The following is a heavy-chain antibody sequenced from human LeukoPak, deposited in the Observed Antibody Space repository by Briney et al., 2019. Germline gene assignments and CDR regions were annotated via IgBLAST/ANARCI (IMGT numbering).Heavy chain of an antibody. CDR2: IYYSGST. V-gene: IGHV4-39*07. CDR3: ARDNRDFWTLNY. J-gene: IGHJ4*02. Sequence: SETLSLTCTVSGGSMSSGSYYWGWIRQPPGKGLEWIGSIYYSGSTYYNPSLKSRVTISVDTSKNQFSLKLSSVTAADTAVYYCARDNRDFWTLNYWGQGTLVTVSS. CDR1: GGSMSSGSYY. D-gene: IGHD3/OR15-3a*01.